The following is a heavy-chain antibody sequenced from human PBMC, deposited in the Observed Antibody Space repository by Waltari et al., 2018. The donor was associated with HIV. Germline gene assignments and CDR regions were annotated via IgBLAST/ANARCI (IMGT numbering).Heavy chain of an antibody. CDR1: GGSISSGGYY. D-gene: IGHD4-17*01. V-gene: IGHV4-31*03. J-gene: IGHJ4*02. CDR3: ARGTTVTNGGLWDY. CDR2: IDYSGSM. Sequence: QVQLQESGPGLVKPSQTLSLTCTVSGGSISSGGYYWSWIRQHPGKGLEWIGYIDYSGSMYYNPSLKGRVTISRDTSKNQFSLKLNSGTAGDTAVYYCARGTTVTNGGLWDYWGQGSLVTVSS.